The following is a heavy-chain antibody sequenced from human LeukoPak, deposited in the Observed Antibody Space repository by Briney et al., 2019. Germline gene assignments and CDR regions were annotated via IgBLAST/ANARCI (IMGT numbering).Heavy chain of an antibody. V-gene: IGHV1-69*01. CDR1: GGTFSSYA. D-gene: IGHD1-26*01. Sequence: VASVKVSCKASGGTFSSYAISWVRQAPGQGLEWMGGIIPIFGTANYAQKFQGRVTITADESTSTAYMELSSLRSEDTAVYYCVTLGATNFDYWGQGTLVTVSS. CDR2: IIPIFGTA. J-gene: IGHJ4*02. CDR3: VTLGATNFDY.